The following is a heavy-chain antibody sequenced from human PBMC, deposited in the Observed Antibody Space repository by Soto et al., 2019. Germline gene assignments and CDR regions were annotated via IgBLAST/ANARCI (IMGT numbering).Heavy chain of an antibody. J-gene: IGHJ6*02. CDR2: IYSGGST. CDR3: ARSPDSSGYYYYYYGMDV. D-gene: IGHD3-22*01. CDR1: GFTVSSNY. Sequence: GGSLRLSCAASGFTVSSNYMSWVRQAPGKGLEWVSVIYSGGSTYYADSVKGRFTISRHNSKNTLYLQMNSLRAEDTAVYYCARSPDSSGYYYYYYGMDVWGQGTTVTVSS. V-gene: IGHV3-53*04.